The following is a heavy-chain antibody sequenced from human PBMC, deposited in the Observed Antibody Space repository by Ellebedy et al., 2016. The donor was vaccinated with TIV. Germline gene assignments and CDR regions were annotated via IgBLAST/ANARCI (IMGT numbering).Heavy chain of an antibody. CDR1: GGSIRNYY. CDR2: MYISGGP. D-gene: IGHD3-9*01. V-gene: IGHV4-4*07. CDR3: ARDLRKGGMDV. Sequence: SETLSLTXAVSGGSIRNYYWGWIRQPAGKGLEWIGRMYISGGPDYNPSLKSRVTISVDTSKKQVSLKLSSVTAADTAVYYCARDLRKGGMDVWGQGTTVTVSS. J-gene: IGHJ6*02.